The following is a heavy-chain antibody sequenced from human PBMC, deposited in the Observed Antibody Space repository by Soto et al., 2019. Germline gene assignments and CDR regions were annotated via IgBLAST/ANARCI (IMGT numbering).Heavy chain of an antibody. V-gene: IGHV4-4*07. J-gene: IGHJ3*02. CDR1: GGSISSYY. CDR3: ARGDNYYGSSGSPAWYDAFDI. CDR2: IYTSGST. Sequence: SETLSLTCTVSGGSISSYYWSWIRQPAGKGLEWIGRIYTSGSTNYNPSLKSRVTMSVDTSKNQFSLKLSSVTAADTAVYYCARGDNYYGSSGSPAWYDAFDIWGQGTMVTVSS. D-gene: IGHD3-22*01.